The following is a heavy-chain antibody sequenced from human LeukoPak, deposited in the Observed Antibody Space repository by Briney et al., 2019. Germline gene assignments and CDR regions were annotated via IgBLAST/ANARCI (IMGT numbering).Heavy chain of an antibody. CDR2: IRSKAYGGTT. CDR1: GFTFGDYA. CDR3: TLSGGIY. D-gene: IGHD2-15*01. Sequence: GGSLSLSCTASGFTFGDYAMSWVRQAPGKGLEWVGFIRSKAYGGTTEYAASVKGRFTISRDDSKSIAYLQMNSLKTEDTAVYYCTLSGGIYWGQGTLVTVSS. V-gene: IGHV3-49*04. J-gene: IGHJ4*02.